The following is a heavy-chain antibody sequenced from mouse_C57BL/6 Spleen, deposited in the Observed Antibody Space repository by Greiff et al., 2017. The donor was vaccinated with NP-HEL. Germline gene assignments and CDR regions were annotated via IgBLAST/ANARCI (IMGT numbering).Heavy chain of an antibody. V-gene: IGHV1-69*01. J-gene: IGHJ4*01. CDR3: ARGITTVVATGAMDY. CDR2: IDPSDSYT. CDR1: GYTFTSYW. Sequence: QVQLQQPGAELVMPGASVKLSCKASGYTFTSYWMHWVKQRPGQGLEWIGEIDPSDSYTNYNQKFKGKSTLTVDKSSSTAYMQLSSLTSEDSAVYYCARGITTVVATGAMDYWGQGTSVTVSS. D-gene: IGHD1-1*01.